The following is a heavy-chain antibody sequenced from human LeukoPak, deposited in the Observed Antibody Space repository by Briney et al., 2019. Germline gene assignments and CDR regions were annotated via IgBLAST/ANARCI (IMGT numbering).Heavy chain of an antibody. CDR2: IRYDGTSK. D-gene: IGHD2/OR15-2a*01. CDR3: AKYGNTFDI. Sequence: GGSLRLSCAASGFTFSSYGVHWVRQAPGKGLEWVSFIRYDGTSKFYADSVKGRFTISRDNPKNTPYLQMNSLRAEDTAVYYCAKYGNTFDIWGQGTMVTVSS. V-gene: IGHV3-30*02. CDR1: GFTFSSYG. J-gene: IGHJ3*02.